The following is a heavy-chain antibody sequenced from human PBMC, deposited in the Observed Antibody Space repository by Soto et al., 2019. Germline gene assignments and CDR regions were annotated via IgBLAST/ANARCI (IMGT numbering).Heavy chain of an antibody. CDR3: AKDRGNYFGSGTSTTFYYALDV. CDR1: XXXLXSXX. D-gene: IGHD3-10*01. J-gene: IGHJ6*02. V-gene: IGHV3-30*18. Sequence: QXQLVESGGGVVQXXXXLTLXXXXXXXXLXSXXXXXVRXXXXKGXXXXXXXXXXGRNQYYADSVKGRFTISRDNSTNTLYLQVNSLRPDDTAVYWCAKDRGNYFGSGTSTTFYYALDVWGRGTTVTVSS. CDR2: XXXXGRNQ.